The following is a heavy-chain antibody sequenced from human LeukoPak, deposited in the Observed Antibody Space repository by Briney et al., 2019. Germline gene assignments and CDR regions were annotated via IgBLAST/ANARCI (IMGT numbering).Heavy chain of an antibody. CDR2: IYNSERT. V-gene: IGHV4-59*01. CDR1: GDSISSYY. Sequence: PSETLSLTCIVSGDSISSYYRSWIRQPPGKGLEWIGYIYNSERTNYNPSLRSRVTISVDTSKNQFSLRLSSVTAADTAVYYCARQYSSGGYYFDYWGQGTLVTVSS. D-gene: IGHD6-25*01. CDR3: ARQYSSGGYYFDY. J-gene: IGHJ4*02.